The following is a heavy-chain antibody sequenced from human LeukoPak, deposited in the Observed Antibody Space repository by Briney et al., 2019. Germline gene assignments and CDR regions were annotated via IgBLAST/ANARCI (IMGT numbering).Heavy chain of an antibody. Sequence: QPGGSLRLSCAASGFTFSSYWMHWVRQAPGKGLAWVSRINSDGSSTSYADSVKGRFTISRDNAKNTLYLQMNSLRAEDTAVYYCARAQYSYGHYYFDYWGQGTLVTVSS. V-gene: IGHV3-74*01. D-gene: IGHD5-18*01. CDR1: GFTFSSYW. CDR3: ARAQYSYGHYYFDY. CDR2: INSDGSST. J-gene: IGHJ4*02.